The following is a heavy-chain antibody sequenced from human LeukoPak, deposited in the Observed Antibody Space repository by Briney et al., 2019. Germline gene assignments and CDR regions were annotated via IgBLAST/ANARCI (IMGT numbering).Heavy chain of an antibody. Sequence: GGSLRLSCAASGFTFSSYGMSWVRQAPGKGLEWVSGISGSGGSTYYADSVKGRFTISRDNSKNTLYLQMNSLRAEDTAVYYCAREGCSGGSCYSYFDYWGQGTLVTVSS. CDR3: AREGCSGGSCYSYFDY. V-gene: IGHV3-23*01. J-gene: IGHJ4*02. CDR2: ISGSGGST. D-gene: IGHD2-15*01. CDR1: GFTFSSYG.